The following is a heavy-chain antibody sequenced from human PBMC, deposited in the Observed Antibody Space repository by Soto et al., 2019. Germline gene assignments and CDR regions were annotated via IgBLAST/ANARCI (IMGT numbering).Heavy chain of an antibody. V-gene: IGHV1-2*02. D-gene: IGHD3-22*01. Sequence: ASVKVSCKASGYTFTGYYMHWVRQAPGQGLEWIGWINPNSGDTNYAQKFQGRVTITRDMSTSTAYMELSSLRSEDTAVYYCAADFGDSSGYYYSWGQGTLVTVSS. J-gene: IGHJ5*02. CDR3: AADFGDSSGYYYS. CDR1: GYTFTGYY. CDR2: INPNSGDT.